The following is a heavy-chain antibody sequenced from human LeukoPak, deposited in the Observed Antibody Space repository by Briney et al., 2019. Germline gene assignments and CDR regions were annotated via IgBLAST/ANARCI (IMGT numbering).Heavy chain of an antibody. V-gene: IGHV4-59*01. J-gene: IGHJ4*02. CDR2: IYYSGST. Sequence: SGTLSLTCTVSGGSISSYYWSWIRQPPGKGLEWIGYIYYSGSTNYNPSLKSRVTISVDTSKNQFSLKLSSVTAADTAVYYCARGFVPTYYYGSGRGYFDYWGQGTLVTVSS. CDR3: ARGFVPTYYYGSGRGYFDY. D-gene: IGHD3-10*01. CDR1: GGSISSYY.